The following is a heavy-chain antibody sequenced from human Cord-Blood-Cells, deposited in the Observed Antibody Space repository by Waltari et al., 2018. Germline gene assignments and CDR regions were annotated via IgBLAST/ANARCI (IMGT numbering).Heavy chain of an antibody. CDR1: GYSFTIDW. CDR2: IYPGDSDT. Sequence: EVQLVQSGAEVKKPGESLKISCKGSGYSFTIDWLGWLRQMPGKGLEWMGIIYPGDSDTRYSPSFQGQVTNSADKSISTAYLQWSSLKASDTAMYYCARLLAAAGAFDIWGQGTMVTVSS. CDR3: ARLLAAAGAFDI. V-gene: IGHV5-51*01. J-gene: IGHJ3*02. D-gene: IGHD6-13*01.